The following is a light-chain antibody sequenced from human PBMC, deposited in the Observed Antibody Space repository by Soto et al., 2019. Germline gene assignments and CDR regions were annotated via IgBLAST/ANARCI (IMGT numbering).Light chain of an antibody. J-gene: IGKJ1*01. V-gene: IGKV3-15*01. CDR1: QSVSSN. CDR3: QQYNNWPET. Sequence: EIEMTQSPATLSVSTGERATLSCRASQSVSSNLAWYQQKPGQAPRLLIYGASTRATGIPARFSGSGSGTEFTLTISSLQSEDFAVYYCQQYNNWPETFGQGTKV. CDR2: GAS.